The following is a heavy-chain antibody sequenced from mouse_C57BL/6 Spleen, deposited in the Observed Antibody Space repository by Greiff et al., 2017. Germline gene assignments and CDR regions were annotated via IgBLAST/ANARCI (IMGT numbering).Heavy chain of an antibody. Sequence: QVQLQQSGPELVKPGASVKISCKASGYTFTSYWITWVKQRPGQGLEWIGDIYPGSGSTNYNEKFKSKATLTVDTSSSTAYMQLSSLTSEDSAVYYCARRGYYGSSYGYYAMDYWGQGTSVTVSS. D-gene: IGHD1-1*01. J-gene: IGHJ4*01. CDR1: GYTFTSYW. CDR2: IYPGSGST. CDR3: ARRGYYGSSYGYYAMDY. V-gene: IGHV1-55*01.